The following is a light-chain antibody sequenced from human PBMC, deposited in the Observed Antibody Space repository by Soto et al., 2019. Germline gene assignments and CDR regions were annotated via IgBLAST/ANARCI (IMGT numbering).Light chain of an antibody. V-gene: IGKV1-39*01. CDR1: EPIGTH. Sequence: DIQMTQSPSSLSAFVGDRVTITCRASEPIGTHLHWYQQKPGKAPTLLIFAATRLHDGVPSRFSGTVSGTEFTLTVSSLQREDFALYYCLQSYRMPESFGQGTSLQIK. J-gene: IGKJ2*03. CDR2: AAT. CDR3: LQSYRMPES.